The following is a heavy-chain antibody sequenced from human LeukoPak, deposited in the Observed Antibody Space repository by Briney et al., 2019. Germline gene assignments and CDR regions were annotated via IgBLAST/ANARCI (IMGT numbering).Heavy chain of an antibody. J-gene: IGHJ3*02. CDR3: AREGSAGTGSAFDI. CDR2: ISSSSSTI. Sequence: QPGGSLRLSCAASGFTFSSYSMNWVRQAPGKGLEWVSYISSSSSTIYYADSVNGRFTISRDNAKNSLYLQMNSLRAEDTAVYYCAREGSAGTGSAFDIWGQGTMVTVSS. V-gene: IGHV3-48*04. D-gene: IGHD1-14*01. CDR1: GFTFSSYS.